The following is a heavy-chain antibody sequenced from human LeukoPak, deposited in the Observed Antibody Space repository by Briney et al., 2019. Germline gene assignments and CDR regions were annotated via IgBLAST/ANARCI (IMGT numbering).Heavy chain of an antibody. V-gene: IGHV3-23*01. CDR2: IGSDNKP. Sequence: GGSLRLSCEASGFTFSAYAMTWVRQAPGKGLEWVSSIGSDNKPHYSESVKGRFTISRDNSKNTLYLQMNSLRAEDTAVYYCAKEKDYDSGSPGYWGQGTLVTVSS. D-gene: IGHD3-10*01. CDR1: GFTFSAYA. J-gene: IGHJ4*02. CDR3: AKEKDYDSGSPGY.